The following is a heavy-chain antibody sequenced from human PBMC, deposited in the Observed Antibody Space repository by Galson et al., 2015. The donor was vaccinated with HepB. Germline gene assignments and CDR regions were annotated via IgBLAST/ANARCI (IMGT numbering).Heavy chain of an antibody. J-gene: IGHJ4*02. V-gene: IGHV3-72*01. CDR3: SRTLPGIDLDY. CDR2: VRHKARRYTT. CDR1: GFTFSDYY. Sequence: SLRLSCAASGFTFSDYYMEWVRQAPGKGLEWVGRVRHKARRYTTDYVASVEGKCTIPRDDSKTSLYLQMDSLKTEDTAVYYCSRTLPGIDLDYWGQGTLVTVSS.